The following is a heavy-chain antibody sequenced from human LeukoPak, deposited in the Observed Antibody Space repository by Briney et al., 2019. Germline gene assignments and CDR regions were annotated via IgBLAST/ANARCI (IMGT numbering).Heavy chain of an antibody. V-gene: IGHV1-18*01. CDR2: ISAYNGNT. D-gene: IGHD3-3*01. CDR3: ARDYDFWSGWYYFDY. Sequence: ASVKVSCKASGYTFTSYGISWVRQAPGQGLEWMGWISAYNGNTNYAQKFQGRVTITADKSTSTAYMELSSLRSEDTAVYYCARDYDFWSGWYYFDYWGQGTLVTVSS. J-gene: IGHJ4*02. CDR1: GYTFTSYG.